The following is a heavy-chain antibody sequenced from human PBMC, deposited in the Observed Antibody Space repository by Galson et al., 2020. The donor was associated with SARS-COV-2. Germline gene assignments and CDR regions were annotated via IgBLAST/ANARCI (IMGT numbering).Heavy chain of an antibody. J-gene: IGHJ3*02. D-gene: IGHD1-26*01. CDR1: EFTFNKYP. CDR3: VRPNGTYYFSPFQI. CDR2: ISNDGAKK. V-gene: IGHV3-30*04. Sequence: QLGESLKISCRDSEFTFNKYPMHWVRQAPGKGLEWVAFISNDGAKKFYGDFEKGRFTISRDNSKNTLYLHMNSLRTEDTALYYCVRPNGTYYFSPFQIWGHGTMVIVSA.